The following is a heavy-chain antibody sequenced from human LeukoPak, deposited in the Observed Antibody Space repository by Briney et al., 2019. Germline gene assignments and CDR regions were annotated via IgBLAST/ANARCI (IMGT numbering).Heavy chain of an antibody. J-gene: IGHJ4*02. CDR3: ARQSPSDF. CDR1: GYAFSTYG. V-gene: IGHV1-18*01. Sequence: ASVKVSCKASGYAFSTYGISWVRQAPGQGLEWMGWINTYTGKINYAQKLQGRVTMTTDTSTSTVYMELRSLRSDDAAVYYCARQSPSDFWGQGTLVTVSS. CDR2: INTYTGKI.